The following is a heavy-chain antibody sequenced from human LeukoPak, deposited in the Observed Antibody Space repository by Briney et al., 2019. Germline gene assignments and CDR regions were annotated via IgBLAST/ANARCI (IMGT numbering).Heavy chain of an antibody. Sequence: PSETLSLTCTVSGASISSSNYYWGWIRQPPGKGLEWIGSIYYSGSTYYNPSLKSRVTIPVDTSKNQFSLKLSSVTAADTAVFYCARHRGCSGGSCYRYFDYWGQGTLVTVSS. D-gene: IGHD2-15*01. CDR2: IYYSGST. CDR3: ARHRGCSGGSCYRYFDY. J-gene: IGHJ4*02. V-gene: IGHV4-39*01. CDR1: GASISSSNYY.